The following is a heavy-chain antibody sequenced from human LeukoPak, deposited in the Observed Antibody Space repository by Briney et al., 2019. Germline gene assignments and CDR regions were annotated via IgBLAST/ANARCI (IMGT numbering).Heavy chain of an antibody. CDR3: ARAPRAAAAALIYWYFDL. J-gene: IGHJ2*01. V-gene: IGHV3-30*04. CDR2: ISYEGSNK. D-gene: IGHD6-13*01. CDR1: GFTFSTYA. Sequence: GGSLRLSCAAFGFTFSTYAIHWVRQAPGKGLEWVAVISYEGSNKYYADSMKGRFTISRDNSKNTLYLQMNSLRAEDTAVYFCARAPRAAAAALIYWYFDLWGRGTLVTVSS.